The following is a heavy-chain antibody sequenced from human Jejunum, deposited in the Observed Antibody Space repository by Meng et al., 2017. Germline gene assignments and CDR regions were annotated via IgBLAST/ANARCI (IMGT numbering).Heavy chain of an antibody. D-gene: IGHD1-14*01. CDR3: TGGPDSAKSGY. V-gene: IGHV4-61*01. Sequence: QVQPQQPGPGLVRPAETLSLTCPVSGVSVNSGFYYWNWVRQPPGKGLEFIGSFHHSGSAHYNASLEGRVTMPLDTSKNQFSLRLTSVTAADSALYYCTGGPDSAKSGYWGQGTLVTVSS. CDR1: GVSVNSGFYY. CDR2: FHHSGSA. J-gene: IGHJ4*02.